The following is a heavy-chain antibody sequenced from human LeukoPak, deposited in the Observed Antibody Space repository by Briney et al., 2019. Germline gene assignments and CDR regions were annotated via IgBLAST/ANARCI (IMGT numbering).Heavy chain of an antibody. V-gene: IGHV3-48*01. Sequence: PGGSLRLSCAASGFTFSSYSMNWVRQAPGKGLEWVSYISSSSSTIYYADSVKGRFTISRDNAKNSRYLQMNSLRAEDTAVYYCAREYSSGPGGGNWGQGTLVTVSS. CDR1: GFTFSSYS. D-gene: IGHD6-19*01. J-gene: IGHJ4*02. CDR3: AREYSSGPGGGN. CDR2: ISSSSSTI.